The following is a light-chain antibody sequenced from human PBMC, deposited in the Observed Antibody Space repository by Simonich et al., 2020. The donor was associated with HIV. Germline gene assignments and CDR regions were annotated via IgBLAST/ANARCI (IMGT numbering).Light chain of an antibody. CDR1: SSNIGAGYD. V-gene: IGLV1-40*01. J-gene: IGLJ2*01. CDR3: QSYDSSLSVV. CDR2: GNN. Sequence: QSVLTQPPSVSGAPGQRVTISCTGSSSNIGAGYDVQWYQQLPGTAPKLFIYGNNNRPSGVPDRFSGSKSGTSASLAITGIQAEDEADYYCQSYDSSLSVVFGGGTKLTVL.